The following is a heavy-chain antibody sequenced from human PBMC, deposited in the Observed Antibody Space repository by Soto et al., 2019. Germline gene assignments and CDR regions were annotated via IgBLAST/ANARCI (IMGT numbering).Heavy chain of an antibody. CDR3: AKGCAGVTSCFYIDY. D-gene: IGHD2-8*01. Sequence: QPQLVESGGGVVQPGRSLRLSCAASGFTFSNSGIHWVRQAPGKGLEWVALISHDGNNKLYADSVKGRFTISRDNSTNTVYLQMNSLRSEDTAVYYCAKGCAGVTSCFYIDYWGQGTLVSVSS. CDR1: GFTFSNSG. CDR2: ISHDGNNK. V-gene: IGHV3-30*18. J-gene: IGHJ4*02.